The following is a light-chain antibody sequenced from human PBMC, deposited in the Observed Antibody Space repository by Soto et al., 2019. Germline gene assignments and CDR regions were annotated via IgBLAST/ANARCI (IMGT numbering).Light chain of an antibody. Sequence: EIVMTQSPATLSVSPGERATLSCRASQIVSNNLAWYQQKPGQAPRLLIYAASTRATGVPARFSGSGSGTEFTLCISSLQSEDFAVYYCQQYNNWPLYTFGQGTKLEIK. CDR2: AAS. CDR3: QQYNNWPLYT. J-gene: IGKJ2*01. V-gene: IGKV3-15*01. CDR1: QIVSNN.